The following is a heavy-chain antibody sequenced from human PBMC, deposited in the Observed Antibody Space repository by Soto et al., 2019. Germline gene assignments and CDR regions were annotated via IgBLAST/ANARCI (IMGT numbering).Heavy chain of an antibody. J-gene: IGHJ4*02. CDR1: GFTFSSYW. D-gene: IGHD3-22*01. V-gene: IGHV3-74*01. Sequence: EVQLVESGGGLVQPGGSLRLSCAASGFTFSSYWMHWVRQAPGKGLVWVSRIKSDGSGTYYADSVKGRLTISRDNATNTXYLQMNSLRAGDTAVYYCARGDGDYYDGNGYLGRHWGQGTLVTVSS. CDR3: ARGDGDYYDGNGYLGRH. CDR2: IKSDGSGT.